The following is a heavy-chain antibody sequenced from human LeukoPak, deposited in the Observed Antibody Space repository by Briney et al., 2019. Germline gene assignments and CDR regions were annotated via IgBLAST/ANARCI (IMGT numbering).Heavy chain of an antibody. CDR3: ARARMVRGVIITGTNWFDP. J-gene: IGHJ5*02. CDR2: ISTYNGNT. Sequence: ASVKVSCKASGYTFTSYGISWVRQAPGQGLEWMGWISTYNGNTNYAQKLQGRVTMTTDTSTSTANMELRSLRSDDTAVFYCARARMVRGVIITGTNWFDPWGQGTLVTVSS. D-gene: IGHD3-10*01. CDR1: GYTFTSYG. V-gene: IGHV1-18*01.